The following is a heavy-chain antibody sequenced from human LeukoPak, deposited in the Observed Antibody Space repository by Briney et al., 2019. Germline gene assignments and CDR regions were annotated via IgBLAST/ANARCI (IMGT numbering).Heavy chain of an antibody. Sequence: SETLSLTCTVSGGSVSSGRYYWNWIRQPAGKPLEWIGHVYYSGSTNYNPSLESRVTMSPDTSNNQFSLKLTSVTAADTAVYYCARRSNWGSGWYFDLWGRGALVTVSS. CDR2: VYYSGST. J-gene: IGHJ2*01. V-gene: IGHV4-61*01. CDR3: ARRSNWGSGWYFDL. D-gene: IGHD7-27*01. CDR1: GGSVSSGRYY.